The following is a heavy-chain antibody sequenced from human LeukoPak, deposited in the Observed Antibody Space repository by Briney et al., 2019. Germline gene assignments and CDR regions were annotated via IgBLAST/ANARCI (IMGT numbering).Heavy chain of an antibody. D-gene: IGHD4-17*01. V-gene: IGHV3-23*01. J-gene: IGHJ4*02. CDR3: AKSRGSTVTNDY. CDR2: ISGSGGST. Sequence: GGSLRLSCAASGFTVSSNYMSWVRQAPGKGLEWVSAISGSGGSTYYADSVKGRFTISRDNSKNTLYLQMNSLRAEDTAVYYCAKSRGSTVTNDYWGQGTLVTVSS. CDR1: GFTVSSNY.